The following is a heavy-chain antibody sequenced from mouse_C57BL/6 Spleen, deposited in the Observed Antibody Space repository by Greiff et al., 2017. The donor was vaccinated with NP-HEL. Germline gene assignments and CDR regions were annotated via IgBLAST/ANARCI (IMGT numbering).Heavy chain of an antibody. CDR3: ASITTVVARYWYFDV. CDR1: GYTFTSYW. V-gene: IGHV1-55*01. J-gene: IGHJ1*03. D-gene: IGHD1-1*01. CDR2: IYPGSGST. Sequence: VQLQQPGAELVKPGASVKMSCKASGYTFTSYWITWVKQRPGQGLEWIGDIYPGSGSTNYNEKFKSKATLTVDTSSSTAYMQLSSLTSEDSAVYYCASITTVVARYWYFDVWGTGTTVTVSS.